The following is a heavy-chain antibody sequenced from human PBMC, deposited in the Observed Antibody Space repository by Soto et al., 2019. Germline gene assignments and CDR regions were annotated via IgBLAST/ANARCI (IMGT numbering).Heavy chain of an antibody. Sequence: QVQLVQSGAEVKKPGSSVKVSCKASGGTFSSYSINWVRQATGQGLEWMGEIIPIFGTANYAQKFQGRVTITADESPSTAYMELSSLRSEDTAVYYCARDGGRNSGGIDYWGQGTLVTVSS. CDR1: GGTFSSYS. D-gene: IGHD1-26*01. CDR3: ARDGGRNSGGIDY. J-gene: IGHJ4*02. CDR2: IIPIFGTA. V-gene: IGHV1-69*01.